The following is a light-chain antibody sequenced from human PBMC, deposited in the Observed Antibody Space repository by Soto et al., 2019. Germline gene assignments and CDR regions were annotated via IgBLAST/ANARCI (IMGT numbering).Light chain of an antibody. CDR3: SSYISGSAFAV. V-gene: IGLV2-14*03. CDR1: SSAIGGYDL. Sequence: QYALTQPASVSGSPGQSITISCTGTSSAIGGYDLVSWYQHHPGKPPKLMIYDVSNRPSGVSNRFSGSKSGNTASLTISGLQTEDEAEYHCSSYISGSAFAVFGGGTKRTVL. J-gene: IGLJ3*02. CDR2: DVS.